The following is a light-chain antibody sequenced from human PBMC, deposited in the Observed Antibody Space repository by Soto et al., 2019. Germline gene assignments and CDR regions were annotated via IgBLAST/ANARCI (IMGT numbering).Light chain of an antibody. CDR3: QQYGSSPLT. CDR2: GAS. J-gene: IGKJ4*01. V-gene: IGKV3-20*01. Sequence: EIVLTQSPGNLSLSPGERASLSCRASQSVSSNYLAWYQQKPGQAPRLLIYGASSRATGIPDRFSGSGSGTDFTLTVSRLEPEDFAVYYCQQYGSSPLTFGGGTRVQIK. CDR1: QSVSSNY.